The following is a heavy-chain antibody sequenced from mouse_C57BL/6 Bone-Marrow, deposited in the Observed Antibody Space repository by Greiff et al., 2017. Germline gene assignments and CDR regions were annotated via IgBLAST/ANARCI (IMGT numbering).Heavy chain of an antibody. J-gene: IGHJ4*01. V-gene: IGHV1-64*01. Sequence: VQLQQPGAELVKPGASVKLSCKASGYTFTSYWMHWVKQRPGQGLEWIGMIHPNSGSTNYNEKFKSKATLTVDKSSSTAYMQLSSLTSEDSAVYYCARDGYYGGARDYGGQGTSVTVSS. D-gene: IGHD2-3*01. CDR1: GYTFTSYW. CDR2: IHPNSGST. CDR3: ARDGYYGGARDY.